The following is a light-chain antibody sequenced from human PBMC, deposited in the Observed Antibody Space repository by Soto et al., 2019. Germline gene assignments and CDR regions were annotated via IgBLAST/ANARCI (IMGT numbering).Light chain of an antibody. J-gene: IGLJ2*01. CDR1: SSDVGGYNY. CDR2: DVS. CDR3: SSYGRSSTVV. V-gene: IGLV2-14*01. Sequence: QSALTQPASVSGSPGQSITISCTGTSSDVGGYNYVSWYQQYPGKAPKLMIYDVSNRPSGVSNRFSGSKSGNTASLTISGLQAEDEGDYYCSSYGRSSTVVFGGGTKVTVL.